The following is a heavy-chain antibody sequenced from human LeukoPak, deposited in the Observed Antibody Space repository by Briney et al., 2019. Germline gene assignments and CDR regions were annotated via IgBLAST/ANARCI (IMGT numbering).Heavy chain of an antibody. V-gene: IGHV1-46*01. CDR1: GYTLTELS. CDR2: INPSGGST. Sequence: ASVKVSCKVSGYTLTELSMHWVRQAPGQGLEWMGIINPSGGSTSYAQKFQGRVTMTRDTSTSTVYMELSSLRSEDTAVYYCARGKGAAYFDYWGQGTLVTVSS. CDR3: ARGKGAAYFDY. J-gene: IGHJ4*02. D-gene: IGHD6-25*01.